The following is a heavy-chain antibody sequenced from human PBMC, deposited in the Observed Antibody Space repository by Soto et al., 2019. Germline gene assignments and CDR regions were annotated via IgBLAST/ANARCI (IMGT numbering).Heavy chain of an antibody. V-gene: IGHV1-69*01. CDR3: ARSVAVTTLSYLGL. J-gene: IGHJ4*02. D-gene: IGHD2-2*01. CDR1: AGTFSSYG. Sequence: QVHLVQSGAEVRKPGSSVKVSCKASAGTFSSYGISWVRQAPGQGLEWMGGIIPMYGTATHTQNFQRRLTITADESTSTTYMELRSLRSEDTAVDFCARSVAVTTLSYLGLWGQGTLVTVSS. CDR2: IIPMYGTA.